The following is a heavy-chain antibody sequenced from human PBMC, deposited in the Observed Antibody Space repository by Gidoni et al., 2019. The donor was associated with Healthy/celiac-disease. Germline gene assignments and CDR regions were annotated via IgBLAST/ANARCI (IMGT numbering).Heavy chain of an antibody. Sequence: QVQLQESGPGLVKPSPTLSLTCTVSGGSISSGSYYWSWIRQPAGKGLEWIGRIYTSGSTNYNPSLKSRVTISVDTSKNQFSLKLSSVTAADTAVYYCARDDRGWDGYNLDWGQGTLVTVSS. J-gene: IGHJ4*02. CDR1: GGSISSGSYY. V-gene: IGHV4-61*02. D-gene: IGHD5-12*01. CDR3: ARDDRGWDGYNLD. CDR2: IYTSGST.